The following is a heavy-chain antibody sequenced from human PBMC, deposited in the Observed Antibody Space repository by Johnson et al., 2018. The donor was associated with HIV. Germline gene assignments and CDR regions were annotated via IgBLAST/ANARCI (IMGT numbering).Heavy chain of an antibody. J-gene: IGHJ3*02. CDR3: AREGLIVGATLGAFDI. CDR1: GFTFDDCG. CDR2: INWNGGST. D-gene: IGHD1-26*01. Sequence: EQLVESGGGVVQPGGSLRLSCAASGFTFDDCGMSWVRQGPGKGLEWVSGINWNGGSTYYANSVKGRFTISRDNSKNTLYLQMGSLRAEDMAVYYCAREGLIVGATLGAFDIWGQGTMVTVSS. V-gene: IGHV3-64*01.